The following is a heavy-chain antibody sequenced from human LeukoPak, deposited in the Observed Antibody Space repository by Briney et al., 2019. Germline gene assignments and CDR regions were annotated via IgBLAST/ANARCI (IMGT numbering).Heavy chain of an antibody. CDR1: GFTFSSYS. V-gene: IGHV3-21*01. Sequence: GGSLRLSCAASGFTFSSYSMNWVRQAPGKGLEWVSSISSSSSYIYYADSVKGRFTISRDNAKNSLYLQMNSLRAEDTAVYYCARDPRARGFSFYYYYMDVWGKGTTVTVSS. J-gene: IGHJ6*03. D-gene: IGHD5-12*01. CDR3: ARDPRARGFSFYYYYMDV. CDR2: ISSSSSYI.